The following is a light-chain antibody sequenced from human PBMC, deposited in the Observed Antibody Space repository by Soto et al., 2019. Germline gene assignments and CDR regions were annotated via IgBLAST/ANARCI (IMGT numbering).Light chain of an antibody. V-gene: IGLV3-1*01. CDR3: QAWDSSTAV. Sequence: SYELTQPPSGSVSPGQTASITCSGDKLGDKYACWYQQNPGQSPVLVIYQDSKRPSGIPERFSGSNSGNTATLTISGTQAMDEADYYCQAWDSSTAVFGGGTKLTVL. CDR2: QDS. CDR1: KLGDKY. J-gene: IGLJ2*01.